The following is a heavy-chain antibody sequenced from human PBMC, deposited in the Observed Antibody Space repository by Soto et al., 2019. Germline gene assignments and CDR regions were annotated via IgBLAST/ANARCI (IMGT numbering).Heavy chain of an antibody. Sequence: GSGPTLVNPTQTLTLTCTVSGFSLNTNGVGVGWIRQPPGEALEWLAIVYWNDDKRYSTSLKTRLTISKDTSKNQVVLTMTNMDPVDTATYYCTRFSTLGDTFYFDYWGQGTLVTVSS. D-gene: IGHD3-16*01. J-gene: IGHJ4*02. CDR3: TRFSTLGDTFYFDY. V-gene: IGHV2-5*01. CDR1: GFSLNTNGVG. CDR2: VYWNDDK.